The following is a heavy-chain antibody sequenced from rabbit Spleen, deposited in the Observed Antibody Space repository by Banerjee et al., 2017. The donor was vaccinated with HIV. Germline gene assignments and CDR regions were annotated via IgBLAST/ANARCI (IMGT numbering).Heavy chain of an antibody. D-gene: IGHD6-1*01. CDR3: ARSINGGYGWSPRLDL. CDR2: IYAGSSGTT. Sequence: QSLEESGGDLVKPGASLTLTCTASGFSFSSGYYMCWVRQAPGKGLEWIACIYAGSSGTTYYASWAKGRFTISKTSSTTMTLQMTSLTAADTATYFCARSINGGYGWSPRLDLWGPGTLVTVS. CDR1: GFSFSSGYY. V-gene: IGHV1S40*01. J-gene: IGHJ3*01.